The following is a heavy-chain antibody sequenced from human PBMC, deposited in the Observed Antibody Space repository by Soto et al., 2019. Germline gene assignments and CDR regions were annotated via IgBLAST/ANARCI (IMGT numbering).Heavy chain of an antibody. V-gene: IGHV4-31*03. CDR1: GGSISSGNYY. Sequence: SETLSLTCTVSGGSISSGNYYWSWIRQHPGKGLEWIGYISYSGSTYYNPSLKSRVTMSVGTPKNQFSLRLSSVTAADTAIYYCASLGTSGWYSVYWGQGTLVTVSS. CDR3: ASLGTSGWYSVY. CDR2: ISYSGST. J-gene: IGHJ4*02. D-gene: IGHD6-19*01.